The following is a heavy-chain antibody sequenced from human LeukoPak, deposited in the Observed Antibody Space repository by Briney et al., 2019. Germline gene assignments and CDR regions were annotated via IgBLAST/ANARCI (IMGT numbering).Heavy chain of an antibody. Sequence: GRSLRLSCAASGFSFSNYAMSWVRQAPARGPEWVSSISGGGETFYADSVKGRFTLSRDDSRNTVYLQLNNLRVEDTAIYYCAKANWVSNADAVWWGQGTQVTVSS. CDR2: ISGGGET. CDR1: GFSFSNYA. CDR3: AKANWVSNADAVW. V-gene: IGHV3-23*01. J-gene: IGHJ4*02. D-gene: IGHD1-1*01.